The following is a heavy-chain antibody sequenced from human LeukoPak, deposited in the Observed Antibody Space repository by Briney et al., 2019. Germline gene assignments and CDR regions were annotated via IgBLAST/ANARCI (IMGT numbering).Heavy chain of an antibody. V-gene: IGHV3-23*01. CDR2: ISGIGDRT. D-gene: IGHD3-10*01. CDR1: GFTFSKYA. Sequence: GGSLRLSCAASGFTFSKYAMSWVRQAPGQGLEWVTGISGIGDRTKYADSVKVRIDISRDNSKSTLFLQMDSLRAEDTAIYYCAKMSGDMAAPFDFWGQGTLVTVSS. CDR3: AKMSGDMAAPFDF. J-gene: IGHJ4*02.